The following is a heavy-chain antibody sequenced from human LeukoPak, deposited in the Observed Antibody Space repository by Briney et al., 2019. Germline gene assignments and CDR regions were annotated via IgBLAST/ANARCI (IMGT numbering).Heavy chain of an antibody. CDR2: INHSGST. CDR1: GGSFSGYY. CDR3: ARDYAPFGMIVVATPLN. J-gene: IGHJ4*02. V-gene: IGHV4-34*01. D-gene: IGHD3-22*01. Sequence: SETLSLTCAVYGGSFSGYYWSWIRQPPGKGLEWIGEINHSGSTNYNPSLKSRVTISVDTSKNQFSLKLSSVTAADTAVYYCARDYAPFGMIVVATPLNWGQGTLVTVSS.